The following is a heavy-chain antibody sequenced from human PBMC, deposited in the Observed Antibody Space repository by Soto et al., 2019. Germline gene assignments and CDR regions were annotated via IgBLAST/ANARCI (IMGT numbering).Heavy chain of an antibody. J-gene: IGHJ6*02. V-gene: IGHV3-48*02. Sequence: QPGGSLRLSCAASGFTFSSYSMNWVRQAPGKGLEWVSYISSSSSTIYYADSVKGRFTISRDNAKNSLYLQMNSLRDEDTAVYYCARRHRSQYYYYGMDVWGQGTTVTVSS. CDR2: ISSSSSTI. CDR3: ARRHRSQYYYYGMDV. CDR1: GFTFSSYS.